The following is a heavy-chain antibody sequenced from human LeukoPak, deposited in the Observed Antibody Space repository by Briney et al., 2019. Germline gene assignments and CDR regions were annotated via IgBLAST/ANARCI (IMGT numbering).Heavy chain of an antibody. D-gene: IGHD3-22*01. Sequence: PGGSLRLSCAASGFTFSSYAMSWVRQAPGKGLEWVSAISGSGGSTYYADSVKGRFTISRDNSKNTLYVQMNSLRAEDTAVYYCAKDSGIYYDSSGYYGYFQHWGQGTLVTVSS. CDR3: AKDSGIYYDSSGYYGYFQH. J-gene: IGHJ1*01. CDR2: ISGSGGST. CDR1: GFTFSSYA. V-gene: IGHV3-23*01.